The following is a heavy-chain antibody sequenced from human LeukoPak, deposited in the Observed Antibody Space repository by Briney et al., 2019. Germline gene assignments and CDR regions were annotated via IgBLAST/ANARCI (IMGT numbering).Heavy chain of an antibody. D-gene: IGHD3-22*01. CDR3: ARGYCYDSSVAY. Sequence: PGGSLRLTCAASGCTFSTFGFNWVRQPPAKGLEWVSSISHSSTYISYADSVKGRFTISRDNARNSLYLQMNSLRAEDTAVYYCARGYCYDSSVAYWGRGTLVSVSS. V-gene: IGHV3-21*01. CDR2: ISHSSTYI. J-gene: IGHJ4*02. CDR1: GCTFSTFG.